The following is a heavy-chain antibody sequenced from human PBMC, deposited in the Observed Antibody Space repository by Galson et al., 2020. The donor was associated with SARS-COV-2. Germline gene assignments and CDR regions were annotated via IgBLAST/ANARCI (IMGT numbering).Heavy chain of an antibody. CDR2: INDDGTSR. CDR1: GFTFDDYV. Sequence: GESLKISCAASGFTFDDYVMHWVRQAPGRGLEWVSLINDDGTSRYYVDSVKGRFTISRDNNKNSLYLQMKSLRTEDTALYYCTKDVRTLLFTGGAAFDVWGQGTMVTVSS. CDR3: TKDVRTLLFTGGAAFDV. J-gene: IGHJ3*01. V-gene: IGHV3-43*02. D-gene: IGHD1-26*01.